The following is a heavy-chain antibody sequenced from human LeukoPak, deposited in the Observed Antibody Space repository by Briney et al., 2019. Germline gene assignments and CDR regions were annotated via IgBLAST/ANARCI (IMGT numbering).Heavy chain of an antibody. D-gene: IGHD3-10*01. Sequence: GGSLRLSCAASGFTFSNYAMNWVRQAPGKGLEWVATISGSGGTTYYAGSVKGRFTISRDNSKNTLYLQMNSLRAEDTAVHYCAKVHLVVTLVRGVVTPASLDAFDIWGQGTMVTVSS. V-gene: IGHV3-23*01. CDR3: AKVHLVVTLVRGVVTPASLDAFDI. CDR2: ISGSGGTT. J-gene: IGHJ3*02. CDR1: GFTFSNYA.